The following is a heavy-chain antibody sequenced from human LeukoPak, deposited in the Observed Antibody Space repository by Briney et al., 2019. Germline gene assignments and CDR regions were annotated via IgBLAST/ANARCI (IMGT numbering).Heavy chain of an antibody. D-gene: IGHD3-22*01. CDR2: IKPTTGST. J-gene: IGHJ5*02. V-gene: IGHV1-46*01. Sequence: ASVKVSCKASGYTFTSYYMHWVRQAPGQGLEWMGIIKPTTGSTSYAQKFQGRVTMTRDTSTSTVYMELSSLRSEDTAVYYCARRADSSGDQYNWFDPWGQGTLVTVSS. CDR1: GYTFTSYY. CDR3: ARRADSSGDQYNWFDP.